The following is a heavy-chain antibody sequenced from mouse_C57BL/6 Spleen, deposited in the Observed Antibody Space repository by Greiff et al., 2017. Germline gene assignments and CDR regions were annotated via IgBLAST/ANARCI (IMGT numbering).Heavy chain of an antibody. D-gene: IGHD1-1*01. V-gene: IGHV1-62-3*01. CDR1: GYTFTSYW. CDR2: IDPNSGGT. J-gene: IGHJ2*01. Sequence: VQLQQPGAELVKPGASVKLSCKASGYTFTSYWMHWVKQRPGRGLEWIGRIDPNSGGTKYNEKFKSKATLTVDTSSSTAYRQLSSLKSEDSAVYYCARGASTTVVAEDYFDYWGQGTTLTVSS. CDR3: ARGASTTVVAEDYFDY.